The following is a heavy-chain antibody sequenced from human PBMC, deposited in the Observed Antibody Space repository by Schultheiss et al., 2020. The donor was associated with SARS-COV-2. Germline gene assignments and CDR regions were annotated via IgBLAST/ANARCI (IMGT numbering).Heavy chain of an antibody. V-gene: IGHV4-59*12. CDR1: GGSISSYY. CDR2: IYHSGST. J-gene: IGHJ3*02. Sequence: SETLSLTCTVSGGSISSYYWSWIRQPPGKGLECIGAIYHSGSTNYNPSLKSRVTISVDTSKNQFSLKLSSVTAADTAVYYCARLSRARVVGVAAAALAFDIWGQGTMVTVSS. CDR3: ARLSRARVVGVAAAALAFDI. D-gene: IGHD2-2*01.